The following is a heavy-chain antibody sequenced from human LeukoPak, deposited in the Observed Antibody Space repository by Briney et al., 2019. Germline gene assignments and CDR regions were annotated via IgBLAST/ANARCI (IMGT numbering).Heavy chain of an antibody. CDR2: IYPGDSDT. CDR1: GYRFTSYW. Sequence: GESLKISCKGSGYRFTSYWIGWVRQMPGKGLEWMGIIYPGDSDTRYSPSFQGQVTISADKSISTAYLQWSSLKASDTAMYYCARSPGIAARPGGWFDPWGQGTLVTVSS. CDR3: ARSPGIAARPGGWFDP. V-gene: IGHV5-51*01. D-gene: IGHD6-6*01. J-gene: IGHJ5*02.